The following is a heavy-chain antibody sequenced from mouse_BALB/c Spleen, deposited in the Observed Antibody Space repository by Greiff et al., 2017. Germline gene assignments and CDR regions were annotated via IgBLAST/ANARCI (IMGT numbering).Heavy chain of an antibody. CDR1: GFTFSSYT. Sequence: DVKLVESGGGLVQPGGSLKLSCAASGFTFSSYTMSWVRQTPEKRLEWVAYISNGGGSTYYPDTVKGRFTISRDNAKNTLYLQMSSLKSEDTAMYYCARWGVYFDYWGQGTTLTVSS. J-gene: IGHJ2*01. CDR2: ISNGGGST. V-gene: IGHV5-12-2*01. CDR3: ARWGVYFDY.